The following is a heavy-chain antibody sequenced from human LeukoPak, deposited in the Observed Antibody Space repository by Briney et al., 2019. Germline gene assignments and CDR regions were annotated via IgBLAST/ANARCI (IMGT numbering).Heavy chain of an antibody. CDR3: AKDYYGSGSYYTVDF. J-gene: IGHJ4*02. CDR2: ISGSGGST. D-gene: IGHD3-10*01. CDR1: GFTFSSYA. V-gene: IGHV3-23*01. Sequence: GGSLRLSCAASGFTFSSYAMSWVRQAPGKGLEWVSAISGSGGSTYYADSVKGRFTISRDNSKNTLYLQMNSLRAEDTAVYYCAKDYYGSGSYYTVDFWGQGTLVTVSS.